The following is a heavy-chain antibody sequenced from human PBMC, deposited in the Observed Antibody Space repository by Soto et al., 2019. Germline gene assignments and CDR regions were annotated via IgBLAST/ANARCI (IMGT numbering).Heavy chain of an antibody. CDR3: ARDSVTMIVVPDAFDI. D-gene: IGHD3-22*01. CDR2: ISSSGSTI. CDR1: GVTFSSYG. V-gene: IGHV3-48*03. Sequence: VMISCAASGVTFSSYGRNWVRQAAGKGLEWVSYISSSGSTIYYADSVKGRSTISRDNAKNSLYLQMNSLRAEYTPVYYCARDSVTMIVVPDAFDIWGQGTMVTGSS. J-gene: IGHJ3*02.